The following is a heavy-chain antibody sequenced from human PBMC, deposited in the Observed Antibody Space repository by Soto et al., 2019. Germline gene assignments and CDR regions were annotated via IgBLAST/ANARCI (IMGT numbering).Heavy chain of an antibody. CDR2: INPGNGDT. CDR1: GYTFTTYA. J-gene: IGHJ4*02. D-gene: IGHD2-15*01. CDR3: ARGYCGGGRCSIFDY. Sequence: ASVKVSCKASGYTFTTYAMHWVRQAPGQRLEWMGWINPGNGDTKYSQRFQGRVTITRDTSATTAYMELSSLGSEDTALYYCARGYCGGGRCSIFDYWAQGAQVTVSS. V-gene: IGHV1-3*01.